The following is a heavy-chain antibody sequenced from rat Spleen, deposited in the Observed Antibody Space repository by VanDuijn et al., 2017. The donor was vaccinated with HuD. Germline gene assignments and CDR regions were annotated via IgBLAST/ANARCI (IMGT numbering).Heavy chain of an antibody. V-gene: IGHV5-19*01. CDR3: TTAEEFMYTTDYSVMDA. Sequence: EVQLVESGGGLVQPGRSLKLSCAASGFTFSNYGMYWIRQAPTKGLEWVASISPSGGSTSYRDSVKGRFTISRDKAKSTLYLQMDSLRSEDTATYYCTTAEEFMYTTDYSVMDAWGQGASVTVSS. CDR1: GFTFSNYG. D-gene: IGHD1-6*01. J-gene: IGHJ4*01. CDR2: ISPSGGST.